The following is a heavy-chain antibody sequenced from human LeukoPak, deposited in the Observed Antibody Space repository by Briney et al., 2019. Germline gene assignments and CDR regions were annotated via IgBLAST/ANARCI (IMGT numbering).Heavy chain of an antibody. V-gene: IGHV1-2*02. CDR2: INPNNGGT. CDR3: AGKLVGGNPFDF. Sequence: ASVKVSCKASGYTSSEDYIHWVRQAPGQGPEWMGWINPNNGGTRYAQKFQGRVTMTRDTSISTAYVELSELLSDETAVYYCAGKLVGGNPFDFWGKGTLVTVS. CDR1: GYTSSEDY. J-gene: IGHJ4*02. D-gene: IGHD1-26*01.